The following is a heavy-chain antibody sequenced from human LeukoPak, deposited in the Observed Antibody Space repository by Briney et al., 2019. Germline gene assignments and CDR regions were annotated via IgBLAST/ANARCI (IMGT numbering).Heavy chain of an antibody. D-gene: IGHD3-3*01. Sequence: GRSLRLSCAASGFTFSSYAMHWARQAPGKGLEWVAVISYDGSNKYYADSVKGRFTISRDNSKNTLYLQMNSLRAEDTAVYYCARDVGEYYYYYGMDVWGKGTTVTVSS. CDR2: ISYDGSNK. CDR3: ARDVGEYYYYYGMDV. CDR1: GFTFSSYA. V-gene: IGHV3-30*04. J-gene: IGHJ6*04.